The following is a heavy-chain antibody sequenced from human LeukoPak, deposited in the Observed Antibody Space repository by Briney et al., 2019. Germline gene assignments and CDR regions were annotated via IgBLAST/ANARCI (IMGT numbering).Heavy chain of an antibody. J-gene: IGHJ4*02. CDR3: ARENVVVYYFDY. V-gene: IGHV1-69*13. Sequence: SVKVSCKASGGTFSSYAISWVRQAPGQGLEWMGGIIPIFGIANYAQKFQGRVTITADESTSTAYMELSSLRSEDTAVYYCARENVVVYYFDYWGQGTLVTVSS. CDR2: IIPIFGIA. D-gene: IGHD2-15*01. CDR1: GGTFSSYA.